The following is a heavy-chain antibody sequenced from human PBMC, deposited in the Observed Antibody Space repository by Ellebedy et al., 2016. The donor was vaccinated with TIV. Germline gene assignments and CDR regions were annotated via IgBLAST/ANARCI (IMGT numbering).Heavy chain of an antibody. CDR2: IWYDGSNK. Sequence: PGGSLRLSCAASGFTFSSYGMHWVRQAPGKGLEWVAVIWYDGSNKYYADSVKGRFTISRDNSKNTLYLQMNSLRAEDTAVYYCARDSDYYDSSGYYSSWGQGTLVTVSS. D-gene: IGHD3-22*01. V-gene: IGHV3-33*01. J-gene: IGHJ4*02. CDR1: GFTFSSYG. CDR3: ARDSDYYDSSGYYSS.